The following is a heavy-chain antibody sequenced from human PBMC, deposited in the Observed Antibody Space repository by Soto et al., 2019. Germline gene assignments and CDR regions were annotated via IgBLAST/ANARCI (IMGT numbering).Heavy chain of an antibody. Sequence: SVKVSCKASGGTFSSYAISWVRQAPGQGLEWMGGIIPIFGTANYAQKFQGRVTITADESTSTAYMELSSLRSEDTAVYYCARDRSLDTAMVYYYYYYGMDVWGQGTTVTVS. CDR3: ARDRSLDTAMVYYYYYYGMDV. J-gene: IGHJ6*02. CDR1: GGTFSSYA. CDR2: IIPIFGTA. D-gene: IGHD5-18*01. V-gene: IGHV1-69*13.